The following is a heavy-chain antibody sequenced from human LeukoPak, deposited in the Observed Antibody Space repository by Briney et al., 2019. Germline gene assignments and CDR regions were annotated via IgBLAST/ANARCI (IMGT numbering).Heavy chain of an antibody. CDR1: GGSFSGYY. CDR3: VRALYCSSTSCYPTIDY. CDR2: INHSGST. D-gene: IGHD2-2*01. V-gene: IGHV4-34*01. J-gene: IGHJ4*02. Sequence: PSETLSLTCAVYGGSFSGYYWSWIRQPPGKGLEWIGEINHSGSTNYNPSLKSRVTISVDTSKNQFSLKLSSVTAADTAVYYCVRALYCSSTSCYPTIDYWGQGTLVTVSS.